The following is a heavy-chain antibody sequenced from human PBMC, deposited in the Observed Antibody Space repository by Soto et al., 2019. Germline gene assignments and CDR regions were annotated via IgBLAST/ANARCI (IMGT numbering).Heavy chain of an antibody. J-gene: IGHJ5*02. CDR2: ISDDGSNK. CDR3: AKDRECEHKKCLPQGS. V-gene: IGHV3-30*18. CDR1: GFRFSGYG. Sequence: GGSLRLSCAASGFRFSGYGMHWVRQAPGKGLEWLAAISDDGSNKYYGDSVKGRFTISRDNSKNTLYLQINSLRAEDTAVYYWAKDRECEHKKCLPQGSWGQGTQVTVSS. D-gene: IGHD3-10*01.